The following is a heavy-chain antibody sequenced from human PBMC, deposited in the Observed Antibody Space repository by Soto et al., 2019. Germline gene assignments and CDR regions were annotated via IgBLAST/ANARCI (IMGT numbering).Heavy chain of an antibody. CDR3: TTAVTVTAFDY. Sequence: GGSLRLSCAASGFTFSNAWMSWVRQAPGKGLEWVGRIKSKTDGGTTDYAAPVKGRFTISRDDSRNTVYLQMNSLKTEDTAVYYCTTAVTVTAFDYWGQGALVTVSS. CDR2: IKSKTDGGTT. CDR1: GFTFSNAW. V-gene: IGHV3-15*01. D-gene: IGHD1-20*01. J-gene: IGHJ4*02.